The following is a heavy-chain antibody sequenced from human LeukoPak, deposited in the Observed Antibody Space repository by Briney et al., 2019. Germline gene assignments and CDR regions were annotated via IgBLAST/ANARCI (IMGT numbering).Heavy chain of an antibody. D-gene: IGHD5-24*01. CDR1: GYTFTSYD. J-gene: IGHJ3*02. CDR3: ARDRGDGYNLGDDAFDI. CDR2: MNPNSGGT. Sequence: GASVKVSCKASGYTFTSYDSNWVRQATGQGLEWMGWMNPNSGGTNYAQQYQGRVTMTRDVSTSTVYMELSSLRSEDTAVYYCARDRGDGYNLGDDAFDIWGQGTMVTVSS. V-gene: IGHV1-8*01.